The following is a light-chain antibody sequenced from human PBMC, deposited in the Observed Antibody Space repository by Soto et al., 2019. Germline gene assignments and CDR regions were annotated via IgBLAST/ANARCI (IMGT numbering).Light chain of an antibody. J-gene: IGLJ7*01. CDR3: ATWDSSLRVVL. V-gene: IGLV1-51*01. CDR2: DNN. CDR1: SSNIENNY. Sequence: QSVLTQPPSVSAAPGQSVAISCSGGSSNIENNYVSWYQQFPGTAPKLLIYDNNKRPSGTPDRFSGSKSGTSATLDITGLQTGDEAHYYCATWDSSLRVVLFGGGTQLTVL.